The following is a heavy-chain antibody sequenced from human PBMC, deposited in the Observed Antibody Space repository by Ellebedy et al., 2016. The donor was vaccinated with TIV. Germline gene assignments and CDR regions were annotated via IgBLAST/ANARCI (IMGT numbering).Heavy chain of an antibody. D-gene: IGHD2-15*01. CDR3: ARDIGYCSGGSCAGFDY. CDR2: IYHSGST. V-gene: IGHV4-4*02. Sequence: SETLSLTCTVSGGSISSSNWWSWVRQPPGKGLEWIGEIYHSGSTNYNPSLKSRVTISVDKSKNQFSLKLSSVTAADTAVYYCARDIGYCSGGSCAGFDYWGQGTLVTVSS. J-gene: IGHJ4*02. CDR1: GGSISSSNW.